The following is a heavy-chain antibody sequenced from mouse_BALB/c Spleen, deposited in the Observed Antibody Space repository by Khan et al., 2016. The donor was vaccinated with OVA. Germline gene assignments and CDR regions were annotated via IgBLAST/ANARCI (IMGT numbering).Heavy chain of an antibody. CDR3: AKGVWTYYYTLDY. CDR1: GFSLSDYG. Sequence: VQLQESGPGLVAPSQNLSITCTVSGFSLSDYGVSWIRQPPGKGLEWLGVIRGGGSTYYNSALKSRLSISKDNSKSQVFLKMSSLQSDDTAMCYCAKGVWTYYYTLDYWGQGTSVTVSS. V-gene: IGHV2-6-5*01. CDR2: IRGGGST. J-gene: IGHJ4*01.